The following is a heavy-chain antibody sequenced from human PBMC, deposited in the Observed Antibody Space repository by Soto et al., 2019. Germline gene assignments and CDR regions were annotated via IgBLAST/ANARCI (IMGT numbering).Heavy chain of an antibody. Sequence: NPSETLSLTCTVSGGSISSGGYYWSWIRQHPGKGLEWIGYTYYSGSTYYNPSLKSRVTISVDTSKNQFSLKLSSVTAADTAVYYCARDNAGTTDYWGQGTLVTVSS. CDR1: GGSISSGGYY. V-gene: IGHV4-31*03. CDR2: TYYSGST. J-gene: IGHJ4*02. CDR3: ARDNAGTTDY. D-gene: IGHD1-7*01.